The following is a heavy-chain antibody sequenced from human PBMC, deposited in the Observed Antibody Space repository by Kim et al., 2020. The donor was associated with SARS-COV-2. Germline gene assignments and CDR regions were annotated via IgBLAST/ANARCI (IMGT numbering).Heavy chain of an antibody. D-gene: IGHD2-15*01. CDR3: ARNSRPDWYFEL. CDR2: IWYDGSNK. CDR1: GFTFSSYG. V-gene: IGHV3-33*01. J-gene: IGHJ2*01. Sequence: GGSLRLSCAASGFTFSSYGMHWVRQAPGKGLEWVAVIWYDGSNKYYADSVKGRFTISRDNSKNTLYLQMNSLRAEDTAVYYCARNSRPDWYFELWGRGTLVTVSS.